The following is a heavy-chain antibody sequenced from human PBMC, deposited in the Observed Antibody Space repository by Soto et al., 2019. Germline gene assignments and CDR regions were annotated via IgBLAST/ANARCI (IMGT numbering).Heavy chain of an antibody. Sequence: QIQLQQSGPGLVKPSQTLSLTCVISGDSVSTNSATWNWIRQSPSRGLEWLGRTYLRSMWYNEYAVSVKSRIAVRPDTSKNLFSLQLSSVTPEDTAVYFCARAAVGFDAFDLWGQGTVVTVSS. CDR1: GDSVSTNSAT. CDR3: ARAAVGFDAFDL. V-gene: IGHV6-1*01. CDR2: TYLRSMWYN. D-gene: IGHD1-26*01. J-gene: IGHJ3*01.